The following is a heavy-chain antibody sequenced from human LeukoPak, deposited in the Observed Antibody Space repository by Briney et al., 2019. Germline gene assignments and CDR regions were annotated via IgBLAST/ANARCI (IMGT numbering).Heavy chain of an antibody. V-gene: IGHV4-34*01. D-gene: IGHD3-10*01. Sequence: SETLSLTCAVYGGSFSGYYWSWIRQPPGKGLEWIGEINHSGSTNYNPSLKSRVTISVDTSKNQFSLKLSSVTAADTAVYYCARAARRYYYGSGSYYTSWGQGTLVTVSS. CDR1: GGSFSGYY. CDR2: INHSGST. J-gene: IGHJ5*02. CDR3: ARAARRYYYGSGSYYTS.